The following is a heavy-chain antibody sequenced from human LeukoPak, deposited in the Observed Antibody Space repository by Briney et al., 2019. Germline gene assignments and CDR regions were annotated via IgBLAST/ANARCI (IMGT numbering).Heavy chain of an antibody. CDR1: GFTFSDHY. J-gene: IGHJ5*01. CDR3: AKWGPHCAGDYCPALDS. Sequence: GSLRLSCAASGFTFSDHYMSWIRQPPGQGLEWIGEINHSGSTNYNPSLKRRVTMSVDTSKNQFSLKLSSVTAADTAVYYCAKWGPHCAGDYCPALDSWGQGSLVTVSS. D-gene: IGHD2-21*02. CDR2: INHSGST. V-gene: IGHV4-34*08.